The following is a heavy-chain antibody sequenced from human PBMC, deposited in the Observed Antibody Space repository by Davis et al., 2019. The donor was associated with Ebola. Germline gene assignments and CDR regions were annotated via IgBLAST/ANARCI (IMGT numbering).Heavy chain of an antibody. CDR3: ARDFWFRRLDY. J-gene: IGHJ4*02. CDR1: GFTFSDYY. D-gene: IGHD3-3*01. Sequence: GESLKISCAASGFTFSDYYMSWIRQAPGKGLEWVSYISSSGSTIYYADSVKGRFTISRDNAKNSLYLQMSSLRAEDTAVYYCARDFWFRRLDYWGQGTLVTVSS. V-gene: IGHV3-11*01. CDR2: ISSSGSTI.